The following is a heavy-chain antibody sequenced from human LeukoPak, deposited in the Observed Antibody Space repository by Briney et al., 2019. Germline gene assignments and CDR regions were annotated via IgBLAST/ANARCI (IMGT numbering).Heavy chain of an antibody. J-gene: IGHJ4*02. CDR2: ISWNSGSI. D-gene: IGHD6-19*01. CDR3: AKDAADSSGLGGFDC. Sequence: GGSLRLSCAASGFTFDDYAMHWVRQAPGKGLEWVSGISWNSGSIGYADSVKGRFTISRDNAKNSLYLQMNSLRAEDTALYYCAKDAADSSGLGGFDCWGQGTLVTVSS. CDR1: GFTFDDYA. V-gene: IGHV3-9*01.